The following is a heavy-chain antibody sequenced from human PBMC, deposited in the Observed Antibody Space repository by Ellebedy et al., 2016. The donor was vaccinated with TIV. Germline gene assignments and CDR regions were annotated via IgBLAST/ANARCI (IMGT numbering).Heavy chain of an antibody. Sequence: AASVKVSCKASGYIFTAHFMHWVRQAPGQGLEWMGWINPNSGDTNYAQKFQGRVTMTRDTSIDTANMEVSRLTSEETAVYYCALSSGSSLDYWGQGTLVTVSS. CDR2: INPNSGDT. CDR1: GYIFTAHF. V-gene: IGHV1-2*02. D-gene: IGHD3-10*01. J-gene: IGHJ4*02. CDR3: ALSSGSSLDY.